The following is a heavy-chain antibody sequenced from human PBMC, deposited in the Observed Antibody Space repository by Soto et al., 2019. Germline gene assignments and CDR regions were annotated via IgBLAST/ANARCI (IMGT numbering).Heavy chain of an antibody. D-gene: IGHD6-19*01. CDR2: ISGSGGST. V-gene: IGHV3-23*01. CDR3: AKESGIAVAGTVLY. CDR1: GFTFSSYA. Sequence: GESLKISCAASGFTFSSYAMSWVRQAPGKGLEWVSAISGSGGSTYYADSVKGRFTISRDNSKNTLYLQMNSLRAEDTAVYYCAKESGIAVAGTVLYWGQGTLVTVSS. J-gene: IGHJ4*02.